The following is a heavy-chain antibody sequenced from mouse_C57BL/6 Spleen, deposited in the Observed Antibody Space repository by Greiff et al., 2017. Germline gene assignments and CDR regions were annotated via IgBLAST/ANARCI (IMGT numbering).Heavy chain of an antibody. CDR2: ISSGSSTI. D-gene: IGHD1-1*01. CDR3: ANYYGSSYEAMDY. CDR1: GFTFSDYG. V-gene: IGHV5-17*01. J-gene: IGHJ4*01. Sequence: EVQLVESGGGLVKPGGFLKLSCAASGFTFSDYGMHWVRQAPEKGLEWVAYISSGSSTIYYADTVKGRFTISRDNAKNTLFLKMTSLRSEDTAMYYCANYYGSSYEAMDYWGQGTSGTVSS.